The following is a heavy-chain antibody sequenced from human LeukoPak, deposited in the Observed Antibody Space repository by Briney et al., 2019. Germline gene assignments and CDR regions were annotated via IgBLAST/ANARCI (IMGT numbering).Heavy chain of an antibody. J-gene: IGHJ5*02. CDR3: ARDMSSSSAVWFDP. CDR2: IYYSGST. Sequence: PSETLSLTCTVSGGSISSYYWSWIRQPPGKGLEWIGYIYYSGSTNYNPSLKSRVTLSVDTSKNQFSLKLSSVTAADTAVYYCARDMSSSSAVWFDPWGQGTLVTVSS. V-gene: IGHV4-59*01. CDR1: GGSISSYY. D-gene: IGHD6-6*01.